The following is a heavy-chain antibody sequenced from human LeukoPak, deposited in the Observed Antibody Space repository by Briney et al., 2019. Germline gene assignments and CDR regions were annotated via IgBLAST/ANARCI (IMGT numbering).Heavy chain of an antibody. CDR2: INPNSGGT. CDR3: ARANMVRGVGLFFDRNWFDP. D-gene: IGHD3-10*01. J-gene: IGHJ5*02. CDR1: GYTFTGYY. V-gene: IGHV1-2*02. Sequence: ASVKVSCKASGYTFTGYYMHWVRQAPGQGLEWMGWINPNSGGTNYAQKFQCRVTMTRDTSIRTAYMELRRLRSDDTAVYYCARANMVRGVGLFFDRNWFDPWGQGTLVTVSS.